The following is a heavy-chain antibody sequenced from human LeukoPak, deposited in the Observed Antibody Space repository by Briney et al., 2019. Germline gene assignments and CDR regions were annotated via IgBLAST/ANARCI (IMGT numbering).Heavy chain of an antibody. CDR3: ARVAVAGTLYFDY. J-gene: IGHJ4*02. V-gene: IGHV3-30-3*01. CDR2: ISYDGSNK. Sequence: GGSLRLSCAASGFTFSSYAMHWVRQAPGKGLEWVAVISYDGSNKYYADSVKGRFTISGDNSKNTLYLQMNSLRAEDTAVYYCARVAVAGTLYFDYWGQGTLVTVSS. D-gene: IGHD6-19*01. CDR1: GFTFSSYA.